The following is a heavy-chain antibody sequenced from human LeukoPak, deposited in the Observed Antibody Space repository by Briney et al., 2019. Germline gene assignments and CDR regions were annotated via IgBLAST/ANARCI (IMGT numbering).Heavy chain of an antibody. CDR3: AKRLYGSPAFDI. CDR2: ISGSGGST. V-gene: IGHV3-23*01. D-gene: IGHD3-10*01. J-gene: IGHJ3*02. Sequence: GGSLRLSCAASGFTFSSYAMSWVRQAPGKGLEWVSAISGSGGSTYYADSVKGRFTISRGNSKNTLYLQMNSLRAEDTAVYYCAKRLYGSPAFDIWGQGTMVTVSS. CDR1: GFTFSSYA.